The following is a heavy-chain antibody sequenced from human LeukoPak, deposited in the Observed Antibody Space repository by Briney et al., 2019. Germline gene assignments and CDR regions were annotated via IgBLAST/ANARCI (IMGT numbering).Heavy chain of an antibody. CDR2: ISAYNGNT. D-gene: IGHD4-17*01. J-gene: IGHJ4*02. CDR3: ARETYDYGDFDY. CDR1: GYTFTSYG. Sequence: ASVKVSCKASGYTFTSYGISWVRQAPGQGLEWMGWISAYNGNTNYAQKLQGRVTMTTDTSTSTAYMELRSLRSDDTAVFYCARETYDYGDFDYWGQGTLVTVSS. V-gene: IGHV1-18*01.